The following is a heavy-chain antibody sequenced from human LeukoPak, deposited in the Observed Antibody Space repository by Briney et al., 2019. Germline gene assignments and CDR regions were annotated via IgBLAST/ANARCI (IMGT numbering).Heavy chain of an antibody. J-gene: IGHJ4*02. CDR2: ISYDGTNK. D-gene: IGHD3-10*01. CDR1: GFTFSSYV. CDR3: ARVFMVRGVIPSYYFDY. V-gene: IGHV3-30*03. Sequence: GRSPRLACAASGFTFSSYVMHWVRQAPGKGLEWVALISYDGTNKYYADSVKGRFTISRDNSKNTLFLEMNSLRAEDTAVYYCARVFMVRGVIPSYYFDYWGQGTLVTVSS.